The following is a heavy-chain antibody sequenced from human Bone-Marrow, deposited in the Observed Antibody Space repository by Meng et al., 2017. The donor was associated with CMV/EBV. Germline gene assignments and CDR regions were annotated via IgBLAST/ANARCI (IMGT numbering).Heavy chain of an antibody. CDR2: TYYRSKWYN. CDR1: GYSVSSNSAA. V-gene: IGHV6-1*01. D-gene: IGHD3-3*01. J-gene: IGHJ4*01. Sequence: SETRSLTWAIFGYSVSSNSAAWNWIRQSPSRGVEWLGRTYYRSKWYNDYAVSVKSRITINLDTSKNQFSLQLNSVTPEDTAVYYCARDPRFLEWLFFDYWGRGTLVTVSS. CDR3: ARDPRFLEWLFFDY.